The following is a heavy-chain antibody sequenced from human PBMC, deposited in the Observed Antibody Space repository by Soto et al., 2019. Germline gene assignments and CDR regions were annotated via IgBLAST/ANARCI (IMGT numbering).Heavy chain of an antibody. CDR1: GYTYTSYD. CDR3: ARGLAYRIAKAGPGAFHP. J-gene: IGHJ5*02. V-gene: IGHV1-8*01. Sequence: ASVKVSCKASGYTYTSYDINWMRQANGQGLERRGWMNPKSGNTGYAHKFQRRVTMTRTTPKSTAYMDQSSLRHRDTAVSYCARGLAYRIAKAGPGAFHPRGQGT. CDR2: MNPKSGNT. D-gene: IGHD6-13*01.